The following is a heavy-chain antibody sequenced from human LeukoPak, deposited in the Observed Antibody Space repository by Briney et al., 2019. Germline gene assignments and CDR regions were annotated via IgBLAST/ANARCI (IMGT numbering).Heavy chain of an antibody. CDR1: GFTSDDYG. J-gene: IGHJ4*02. D-gene: IGHD3-10*01. CDR3: ARGNSNFDY. CDR2: IHRNGGST. V-gene: IGHV3-20*01. Sequence: PGGSLRLSCAASGFTSDDYGMSWVRQAPGKGLEWVSGIHRNGGSTGYADSAKGRFTISRDTAKNSLYLQMNSLRAEDTALYHCARGNSNFDYWGQGTLVTVSS.